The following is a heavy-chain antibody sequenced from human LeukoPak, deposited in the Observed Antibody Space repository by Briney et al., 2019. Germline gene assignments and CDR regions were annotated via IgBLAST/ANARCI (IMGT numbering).Heavy chain of an antibody. J-gene: IGHJ4*02. CDR3: AREELTMVRGVGY. CDR2: INPNGGGT. CDR1: GYTFTSYD. Sequence: ASVKVSCKASGYTFTSYDINWVRQATGQGLEWMGWINPNGGGTNYAQKFQGRVTMTRDTSISTAYMELSRLRSDDTAVYYCAREELTMVRGVGYWGQGTLVTVSS. V-gene: IGHV1-2*02. D-gene: IGHD3-10*01.